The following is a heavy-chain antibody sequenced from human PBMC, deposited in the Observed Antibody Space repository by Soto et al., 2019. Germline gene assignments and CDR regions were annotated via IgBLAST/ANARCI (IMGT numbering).Heavy chain of an antibody. CDR1: GGTFSSYA. CDR3: ARDRGGYCTGGSCYSDAFDI. D-gene: IGHD2-15*01. Sequence: QVQLVQSGAEVKKPGSSVKVSCKASGGTFSSYAISWVRQAPGQGLEWMGGIIPIFGTANYAQKFQGRVTITADESTSTAYMELSSLRSEDTVVYYCARDRGGYCTGGSCYSDAFDIWGQGTMVTVSS. V-gene: IGHV1-69*01. J-gene: IGHJ3*02. CDR2: IIPIFGTA.